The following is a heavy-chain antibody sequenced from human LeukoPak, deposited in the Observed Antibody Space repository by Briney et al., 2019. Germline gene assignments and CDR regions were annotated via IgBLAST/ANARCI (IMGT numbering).Heavy chain of an antibody. V-gene: IGHV3-21*04. CDR1: GFTFSSYS. CDR2: ISSSSSYI. Sequence: GGSLRLSCAASGFTFSSYSMNWVRQAPGKGLEWVSSISSSSSYIYYADSVKGRFTISRDNAKNSLYLQMNSLRAEDTAVYYCARDFLTGYYTYNWFDPWGQGTLVTVSS. CDR3: ARDFLTGYYTYNWFDP. D-gene: IGHD3-9*01. J-gene: IGHJ5*02.